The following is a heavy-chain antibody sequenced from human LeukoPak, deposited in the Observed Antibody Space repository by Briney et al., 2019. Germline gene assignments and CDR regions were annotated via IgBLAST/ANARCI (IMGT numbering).Heavy chain of an antibody. CDR1: GGSFSGYY. D-gene: IGHD3-22*01. CDR2: INHSGST. Sequence: PSETLSLTCAVYGGSFSGYYWSWIRQPPGKGLEWIGEINHSGSTNYNPSLKSRVTISVDTSKNQFSLKLSSVTAADTAVYYCARLGDYYDSSGYPMSPDAFDIWGQGTMVTVSS. CDR3: ARLGDYYDSSGYPMSPDAFDI. V-gene: IGHV4-34*01. J-gene: IGHJ3*02.